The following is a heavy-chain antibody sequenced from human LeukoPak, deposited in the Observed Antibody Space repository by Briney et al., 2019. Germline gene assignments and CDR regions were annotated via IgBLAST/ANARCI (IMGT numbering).Heavy chain of an antibody. Sequence: PSETLSLTCAVSGGSISSSTFYWGWIRQPPGTGLEWIGTIYSSGTTYYSPSLKSRVTVSVDTSKNQFSLKLNSVTATDTAVYYCARHYGPWGQGTLVTVSS. D-gene: IGHD3-10*01. CDR3: ARHYGP. CDR1: GGSISSSTFY. V-gene: IGHV4-39*01. J-gene: IGHJ4*02. CDR2: IYSSGTT.